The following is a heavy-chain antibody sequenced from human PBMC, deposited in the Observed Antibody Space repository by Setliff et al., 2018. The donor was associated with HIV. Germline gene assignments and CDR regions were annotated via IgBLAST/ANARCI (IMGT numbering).Heavy chain of an antibody. V-gene: IGHV2-5*02. Sequence: SGPTLVNPTQTLTLTCDFSGFSLATDGVAVGWIRQPPGKGPEWLAPIYWDGDKRYNPSLKDRLPITKATSNNHVVLMMSNMDPADTATYYCTHVNNFRSVYYCASRPYSYDYSGRVFDFWGQGALVTVSS. CDR1: GFSLATDGVA. D-gene: IGHD3-22*01. J-gene: IGHJ4*02. CDR3: THVNNFRSVYYCASRPYSYDYSGRVFDF. CDR2: IYWDGDK.